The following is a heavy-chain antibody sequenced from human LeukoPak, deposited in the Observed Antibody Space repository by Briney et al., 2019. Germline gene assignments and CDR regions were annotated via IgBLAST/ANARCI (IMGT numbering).Heavy chain of an antibody. V-gene: IGHV1-69*04. Sequence: SVKVSCKASGGTFSSYAISWVRQAPGQGLEWMGRIIPILGIANYAQKFQGRVTITAGKSTSTAYMELSSLRSEDTAVYYCASQRGDVLRYFDWLLSAFDIWGQGTMVTVSS. D-gene: IGHD3-9*01. J-gene: IGHJ3*02. CDR2: IIPILGIA. CDR3: ASQRGDVLRYFDWLLSAFDI. CDR1: GGTFSSYA.